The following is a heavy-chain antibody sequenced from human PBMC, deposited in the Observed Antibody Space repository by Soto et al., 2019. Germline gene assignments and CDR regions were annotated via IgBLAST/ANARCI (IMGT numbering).Heavy chain of an antibody. CDR1: GYSFVNYW. V-gene: IGHV5-51*01. CDR3: ARHGFYGDYSSNYFDP. J-gene: IGHJ5*02. CDR2: IYPSDSNT. D-gene: IGHD4-17*01. Sequence: GESLKISCQGSGYSFVNYWIAWVRQMPGKGLEYMGIIYPSDSNTRYSPSFQGQVTISADKSISTAYLQWSSLKASDTAIYFCARHGFYGDYSSNYFDPWGQGTLVTVSS.